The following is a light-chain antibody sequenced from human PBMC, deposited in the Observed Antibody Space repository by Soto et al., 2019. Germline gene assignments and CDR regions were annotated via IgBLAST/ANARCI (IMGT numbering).Light chain of an antibody. Sequence: SQMTQSPSTLSASVGDRVTITCRASQNINTWLAWYQHKPGKAPKVLIHKASSLQSGVPSRFSGTGSGTEFTLIINSLQPDDFATYYCQQYDSYPLTFRGGTKVEI. CDR2: KAS. V-gene: IGKV1-5*03. J-gene: IGKJ4*01. CDR3: QQYDSYPLT. CDR1: QNINTW.